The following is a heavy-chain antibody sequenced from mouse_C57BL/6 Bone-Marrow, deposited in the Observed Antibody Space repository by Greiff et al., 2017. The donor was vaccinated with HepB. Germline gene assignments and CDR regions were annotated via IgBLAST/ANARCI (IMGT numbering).Heavy chain of an antibody. CDR1: GFNIKDDY. J-gene: IGHJ1*03. CDR3: TTVIYDYSWYFDV. D-gene: IGHD2-4*01. CDR2: LDPENGDT. V-gene: IGHV14-4*01. Sequence: VQLQQSGAELVRPGASVKLSCTASGFNIKDDYMHWVKQRPEQGLEWIGWLDPENGDTEYASKFQGKATITADTSSNTAYLQPSSLTSEDTAVYYCTTVIYDYSWYFDVWGTGTTVTVSS.